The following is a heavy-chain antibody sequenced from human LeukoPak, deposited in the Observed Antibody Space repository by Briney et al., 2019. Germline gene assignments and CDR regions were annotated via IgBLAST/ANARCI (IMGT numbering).Heavy chain of an antibody. J-gene: IGHJ5*02. V-gene: IGHV4-39*07. CDR3: ARESMLVAATSWFDP. CDR2: IYYSGST. D-gene: IGHD2-15*01. CDR1: GGSISSSSYY. Sequence: PAETLSLTCTVSGGSISSSSYYWGWIRQPPGKGLEWIGSIYYSGSTYYNPSLKSRVTISVDTSKNQFSLKLSSVTAADTAVYYCARESMLVAATSWFDPWGQGTLVTVSS.